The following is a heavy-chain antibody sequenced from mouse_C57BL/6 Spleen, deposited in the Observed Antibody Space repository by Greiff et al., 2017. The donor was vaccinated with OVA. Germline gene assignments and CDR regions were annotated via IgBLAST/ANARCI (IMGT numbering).Heavy chain of an antibody. CDR1: GFTFTDYY. V-gene: IGHV7-3*01. J-gene: IGHJ4*01. CDR3: ARRNSYYYAMDY. Sequence: EVQLQESGGGLVQPGGSLSLSCAASGFTFTDYYMSWVRQPPGKALEWLGFIRNKANGYTTEYSASVKGRFTISRDNSQSILYLQMNALRAEDSATYYCARRNSYYYAMDYWGQGTSVTVSS. CDR2: IRNKANGYTT. D-gene: IGHD2-1*01.